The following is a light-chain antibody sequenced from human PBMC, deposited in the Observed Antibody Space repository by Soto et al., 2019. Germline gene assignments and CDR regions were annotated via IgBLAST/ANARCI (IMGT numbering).Light chain of an antibody. Sequence: EIVLTQTPGTLSLSPGERATLSCRASQSLDSSYLAWYQQKPGQAPRLLMYGESTRATGIPDRFSGSGSGTDFTLPISRLGPEDFAMYYCQQYGSCAFGEGTRLEIK. CDR2: GES. V-gene: IGKV3-20*01. CDR3: QQYGSCA. CDR1: QSLDSSY. J-gene: IGKJ5*01.